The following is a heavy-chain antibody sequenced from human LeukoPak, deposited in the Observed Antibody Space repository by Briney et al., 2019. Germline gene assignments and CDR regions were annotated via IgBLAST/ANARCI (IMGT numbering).Heavy chain of an antibody. Sequence: GGSLRLSCAASGFTFSTYTMNWVRQAPGKGLEWVSSVTSDSRYIFYADSVKGRFTISRDNSKNTLYLQMNSLRAEDTAVYYCARRAGAYSHPYDYWGQGTLVTVSS. J-gene: IGHJ4*02. CDR2: VTSDSRYI. D-gene: IGHD4/OR15-4a*01. V-gene: IGHV3-21*04. CDR1: GFTFSTYT. CDR3: ARRAGAYSHPYDY.